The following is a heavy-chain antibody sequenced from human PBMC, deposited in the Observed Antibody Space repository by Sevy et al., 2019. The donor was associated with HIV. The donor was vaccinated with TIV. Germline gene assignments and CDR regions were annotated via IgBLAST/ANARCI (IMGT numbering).Heavy chain of an antibody. CDR3: AGDESGSYYYDSSGYYRALTFDI. J-gene: IGHJ3*02. V-gene: IGHV1-18*04. CDR1: GYTFTSYG. Sequence: ASVKVSCKASGYTFTSYGISWVRQAPGQGLEWMGWISAYNGNTNYAQKLQGRVTMTTDTSTSTAYMELRSLRSDDTAVYYCAGDESGSYYYDSSGYYRALTFDIWGQGTMVTVSS. D-gene: IGHD3-22*01. CDR2: ISAYNGNT.